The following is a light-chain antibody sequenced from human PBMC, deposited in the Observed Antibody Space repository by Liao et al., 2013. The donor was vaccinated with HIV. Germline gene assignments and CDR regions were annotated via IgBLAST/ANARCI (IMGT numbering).Light chain of an antibody. CDR1: NIGSKG. V-gene: IGLV3-9*01. Sequence: SYELTQPPSVSVAPGKTAKITCGGNNIGSKGVHWYQQKPGQAPVLVICRDSNRPSGIPERFSGSNSGNTATLTISRAQAGDEADYYCQVWDSSTVVFGGGTKLTVL. CDR3: QVWDSSTVV. CDR2: RDS. J-gene: IGLJ2*01.